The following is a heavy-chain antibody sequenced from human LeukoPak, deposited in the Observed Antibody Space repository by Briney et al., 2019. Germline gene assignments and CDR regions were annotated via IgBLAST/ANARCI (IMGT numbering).Heavy chain of an antibody. CDR1: GFTFSDYY. CDR3: AKARTGIAVVSAIDY. J-gene: IGHJ4*02. CDR2: ISDSGGST. Sequence: PGGSLRLSCAAAGFTFSDYYMSWVRQAPGKGLEWVSGISDSGGSTHYADSVKGRFTISRDNSKNTLYLQMNSLRAEDTAVYFCAKARTGIAVVSAIDYWGQGTLVTVSS. V-gene: IGHV3-23*01. D-gene: IGHD2-21*02.